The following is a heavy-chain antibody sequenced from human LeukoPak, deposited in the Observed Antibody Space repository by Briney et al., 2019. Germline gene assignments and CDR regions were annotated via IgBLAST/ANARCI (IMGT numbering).Heavy chain of an antibody. CDR2: INPNSGGT. V-gene: IGHV1-2*02. D-gene: IGHD2-15*01. Sequence: GASVKVSCKASGYTFTGYYMHWVRQAPGQGLEWMGWINPNSGGTNYAQKFQGRVTMTRDTSISTAYMELSRLRSDDTAVYYCAKGGGVGGFGYYYFHRKDVWGQGTTVTVSS. J-gene: IGHJ6*02. CDR1: GYTFTGYY. CDR3: AKGGGVGGFGYYYFHRKDV.